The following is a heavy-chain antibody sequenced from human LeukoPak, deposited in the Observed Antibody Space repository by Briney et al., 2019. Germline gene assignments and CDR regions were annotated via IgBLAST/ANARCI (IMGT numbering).Heavy chain of an antibody. J-gene: IGHJ6*03. CDR1: GGTFSSYA. CDR2: IIPIFGTA. D-gene: IGHD4-23*01. V-gene: IGHV1-69*05. CDR3: AMDTVVTLSLPYYYMDV. Sequence: ASVKVSCKASGGTFSSYAISRVRQAPGQGLEWMGGIIPIFGTANYAQKFQGRVTITTDESTSTAYMELSSLRSEDTAAYYCAMDTVVTLSLPYYYMDVWGKGTTVTVSS.